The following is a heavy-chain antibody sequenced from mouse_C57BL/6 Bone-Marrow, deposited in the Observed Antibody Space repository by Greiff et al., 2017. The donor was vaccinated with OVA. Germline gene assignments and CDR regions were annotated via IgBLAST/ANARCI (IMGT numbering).Heavy chain of an antibody. Sequence: EVHLVESGGDLVKPGGSLKLSCAASGFTFSSYGMSWVRQTPDKRLEWVATISSGGSYTYYPDSVKGRFTISRDTAKNTLYLQMSRLKSEDTAMCYCARHYYGSSDYWGQGTTLTVSS. D-gene: IGHD1-1*01. CDR2: ISSGGSYT. CDR3: ARHYYGSSDY. J-gene: IGHJ2*01. V-gene: IGHV5-6*01. CDR1: GFTFSSYG.